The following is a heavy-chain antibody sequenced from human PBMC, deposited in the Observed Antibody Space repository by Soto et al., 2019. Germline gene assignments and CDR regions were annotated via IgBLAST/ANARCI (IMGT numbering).Heavy chain of an antibody. J-gene: IGHJ4*02. CDR1: GGSFSGYY. CDR2: INHSGST. CDR3: ARIVVAGPFDY. D-gene: IGHD6-19*01. Sequence: SETLSLTCAVYGGSFSGYYWSWIRQPPGKGLEWIGEINHSGSTNYNPSLKSRVTISVDTSKNQFSLKLSSVTAADTAVYYCARIVVAGPFDYWGQGTLVTVSS. V-gene: IGHV4-34*01.